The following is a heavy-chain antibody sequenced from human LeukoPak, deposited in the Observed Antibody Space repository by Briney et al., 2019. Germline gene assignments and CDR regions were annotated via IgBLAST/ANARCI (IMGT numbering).Heavy chain of an antibody. CDR3: ASSVVAAIDY. CDR1: GFTFSDYW. Sequence: GGSLRLSCAASGFTFSDYWMHWVRQAPGEGLVWVSRIKSDGSSRNYADSVKGRVTISGDNAKNTLYLQMNSLRPEDTAVYFCASSVVAAIDYWGQGTLVTVSS. V-gene: IGHV3-74*01. CDR2: IKSDGSSR. D-gene: IGHD2-15*01. J-gene: IGHJ4*02.